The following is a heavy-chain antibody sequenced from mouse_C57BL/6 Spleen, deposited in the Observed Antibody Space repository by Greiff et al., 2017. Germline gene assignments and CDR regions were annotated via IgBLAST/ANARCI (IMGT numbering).Heavy chain of an antibody. V-gene: IGHV3-6*01. CDR3: ARVGGSSYGYFDY. Sequence: VQLKESGPGLVKPSQSLSLTCSVTGYSITSGYYWNWIRQFPGNKLEWMGYISYDGSNNYNPSLKNRISITRDTSKNQFFLKLNSVTTEDTATYYCARVGGSSYGYFDYWGQGTTLTVSS. CDR2: ISYDGSN. D-gene: IGHD1-1*01. CDR1: GYSITSGYY. J-gene: IGHJ2*01.